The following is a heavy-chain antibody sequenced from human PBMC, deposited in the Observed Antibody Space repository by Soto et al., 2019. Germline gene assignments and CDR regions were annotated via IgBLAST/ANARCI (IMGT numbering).Heavy chain of an antibody. Sequence: GSLRLSCAASGFTFSSYAMSWVRQAPGKGLEWVSAISGTGSSTNYADSVEGRFTISRDNSKNTLYLQMSSLRAEDTAVYYCAKAGGIAVPGTHLDYWGQGTRVTVSS. CDR3: AKAGGIAVPGTHLDY. D-gene: IGHD6-19*01. CDR1: GFTFSSYA. J-gene: IGHJ4*02. V-gene: IGHV3-23*01. CDR2: ISGTGSST.